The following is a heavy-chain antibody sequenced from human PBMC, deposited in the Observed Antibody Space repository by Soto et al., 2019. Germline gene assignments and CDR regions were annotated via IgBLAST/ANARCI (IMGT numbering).Heavy chain of an antibody. CDR1: GGTFSSYG. CDR2: IIPILGTA. Sequence: SVKVSCKASGGTFSSYGFSWVRQAPGQGLEWMGGIIPILGTANYAQKFQGRVTIIADESTSTAYMELSSLRSEDTAVYYCARAPMIDEYYFDYWGQGTLVTVSS. J-gene: IGHJ4*02. V-gene: IGHV1-69*13. CDR3: ARAPMIDEYYFDY. D-gene: IGHD3-22*01.